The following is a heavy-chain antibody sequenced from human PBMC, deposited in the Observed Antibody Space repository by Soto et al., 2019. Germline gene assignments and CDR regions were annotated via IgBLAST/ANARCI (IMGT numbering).Heavy chain of an antibody. CDR2: IWYDGTNK. Sequence: QVQLVESGGGVVQPGRSLRLSCAASGFTFSSYGMHWVRQAPGKGLEWVAVIWYDGTNKDYADSVKGRFTISRDNSKNTLYLQMNSLRAEDTAVYYCARDELYCSGGSCYHRMDYWGQGTLVTVSS. V-gene: IGHV3-33*01. D-gene: IGHD2-15*01. CDR3: ARDELYCSGGSCYHRMDY. J-gene: IGHJ4*02. CDR1: GFTFSSYG.